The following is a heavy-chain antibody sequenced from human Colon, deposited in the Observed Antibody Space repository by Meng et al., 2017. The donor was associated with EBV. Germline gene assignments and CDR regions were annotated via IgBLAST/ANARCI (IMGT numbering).Heavy chain of an antibody. J-gene: IGHJ4*02. V-gene: IGHV4-4*02. CDR3: ARVGAYCGGDCYHPR. CDR2: IYHSGST. Sequence: VPLQAPRPGLVKPSGPLSLTCAVSGGSLSSRNWWSWVRQPPGKGLEWIGEIYHSGSTNYNPSLKSRVTISVDESKNQFSLRLSSVTAADTAVYYCARVGAYCGGDCYHPRWGQGTLVTVSS. CDR1: GGSLSSRNW. D-gene: IGHD2-21*02.